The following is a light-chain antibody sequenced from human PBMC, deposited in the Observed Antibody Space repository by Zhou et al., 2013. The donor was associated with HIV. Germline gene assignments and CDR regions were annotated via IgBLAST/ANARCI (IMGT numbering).Light chain of an antibody. J-gene: IGKJ4*01. CDR1: QTISSY. CDR2: AAS. Sequence: IQLTQSPSSLSASVGDRVTITCRASQTISSYLNWYQKKPGKAPKLLIYAASSLQGGVPSRFSGSGSGTDFTLSISSLQPEDFATYSCQQTNSFPLTFGGGTKVEIK. CDR3: QQTNSFPLT. V-gene: IGKV1-39*01.